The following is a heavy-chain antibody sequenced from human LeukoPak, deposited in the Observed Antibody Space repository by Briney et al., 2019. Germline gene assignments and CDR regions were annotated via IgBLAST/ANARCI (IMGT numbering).Heavy chain of an antibody. J-gene: IGHJ4*02. CDR1: GGSINSTNYN. V-gene: IGHV4-39*07. Sequence: SETLSLTCTVSGGSINSTNYNWGWIRQPPRRGPEWLASVYYSGLTYHNSSLKSRVSISVDTSKNQFSLKLTSVTAADTAVYYCARVAYGSGSRLIDCWGQGTLVTISS. CDR3: ARVAYGSGSRLIDC. CDR2: VYYSGLT. D-gene: IGHD3-10*01.